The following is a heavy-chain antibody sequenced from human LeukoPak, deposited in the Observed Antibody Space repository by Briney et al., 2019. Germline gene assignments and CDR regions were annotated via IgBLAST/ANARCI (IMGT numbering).Heavy chain of an antibody. CDR1: TFSDYY. CDR3: GGRVFITTDTEFDY. J-gene: IGHJ4*02. CDR2: IYHSGST. D-gene: IGHD3-10*01. V-gene: IGHV4-30-2*01. Sequence: TFSDYYMSWIRQAPGKGLEWIGYIYHSGSTYYNPSLKSRVTISVDRSKNQFSLKLSSVTAADTAVYYCGGRVFITTDTEFDYWGQGTLVTVSS.